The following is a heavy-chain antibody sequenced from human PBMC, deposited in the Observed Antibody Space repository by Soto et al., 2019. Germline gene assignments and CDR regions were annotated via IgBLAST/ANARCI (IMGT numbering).Heavy chain of an antibody. J-gene: IGHJ5*02. Sequence: QVQLVQSGAEVKEPGASVKVACKASGYTFTTYFIHWVRQAPGQGLEWMGIINPSGGSTNYAQTFQGRVTMTRDTSTSTVYMELSSLSSADTAVYYCARDPPGGGVWINSNWFDPWGEGTLVTVSS. D-gene: IGHD3-16*01. V-gene: IGHV1-46*01. CDR3: ARDPPGGGVWINSNWFDP. CDR1: GYTFTTYF. CDR2: INPSGGST.